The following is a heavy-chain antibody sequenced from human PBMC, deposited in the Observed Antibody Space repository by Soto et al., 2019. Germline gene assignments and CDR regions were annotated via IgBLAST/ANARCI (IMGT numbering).Heavy chain of an antibody. J-gene: IGHJ6*02. CDR3: ARVRVDYYYYYGMGV. CDR2: IYYSGST. CDR1: GGSINSYY. Sequence: SETLSLTCTVSGGSINSYYWNWIRQPPGKGLEWIGSIYYSGSTNYNPSLKSRVTISVDTYKNQFSLKLTSVTAADTAVYYCARVRVDYYYYYGMGVWGQGTTVTVSS. V-gene: IGHV4-59*01. D-gene: IGHD3-10*01.